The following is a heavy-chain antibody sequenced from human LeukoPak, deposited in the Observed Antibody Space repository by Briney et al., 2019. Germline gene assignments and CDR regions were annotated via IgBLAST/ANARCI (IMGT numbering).Heavy chain of an antibody. J-gene: IGHJ5*02. V-gene: IGHV3-11*05. CDR3: ARGGYDILTGTSFFDP. Sequence: GGSLRLSCVASGFTFSDYYMSWIRQAPGKGLQYVSYISSSGTYANYANSVKGRFTNSRDNAKNSLYLQVNSLRADDTAVYYCARGGYDILTGTSFFDPWGQGTLVTVSS. CDR1: GFTFSDYY. CDR2: ISSSGTYA. D-gene: IGHD3-9*01.